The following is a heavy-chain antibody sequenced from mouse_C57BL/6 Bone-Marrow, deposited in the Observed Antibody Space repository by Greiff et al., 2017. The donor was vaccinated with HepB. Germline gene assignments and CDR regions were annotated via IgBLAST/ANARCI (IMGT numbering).Heavy chain of an antibody. CDR3: TTFGGYPYYYAMDY. CDR2: IDPENGDT. CDR1: GFNIKDDY. Sequence: EVQLQESGAELVRPGASVKLSCTASGFNIKDDYMHWVKQRPEQGLEWIGWIDPENGDTEYASKFQGKATITADTSSNTAYLQLSRLTSEDTAVYYCTTFGGYPYYYAMDYWGQGTSVTVSS. V-gene: IGHV14-4*01. D-gene: IGHD2-2*01. J-gene: IGHJ4*01.